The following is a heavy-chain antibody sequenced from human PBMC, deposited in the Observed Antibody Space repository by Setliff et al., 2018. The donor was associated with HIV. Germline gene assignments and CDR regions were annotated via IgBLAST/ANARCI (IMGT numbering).Heavy chain of an antibody. CDR3: TRDPVGAVLSYFDY. V-gene: IGHV3-11*04. CDR2: ISSRGSTM. J-gene: IGHJ4*02. D-gene: IGHD1-26*01. Sequence: GGSLRLSCAVSGFSFSDYFMTWIRQAPGKGLEWVSYISSRGSTMYYVDSVKGRFTISRDNAKNSLYLQMNSLRAEDMAIYYCTRDPVGAVLSYFDYWGQGSLVTVSS. CDR1: GFSFSDYF.